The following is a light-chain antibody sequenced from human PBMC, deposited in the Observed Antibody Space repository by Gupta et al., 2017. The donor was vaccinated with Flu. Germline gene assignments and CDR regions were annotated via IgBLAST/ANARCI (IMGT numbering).Light chain of an antibody. CDR1: GGDIGDYKY. CDR3: SSYTTSSTLV. V-gene: IGLV2-14*01. J-gene: IGLJ1*01. Sequence: SITISCTGTGGDIGDYKYVSWYQKYPGKAHKLIIDEVINRPSRVSHRFSGSKSGNTASLTISGLQAEDEADYFCSSYTTSSTLVFGSGTTVTVL. CDR2: EVI.